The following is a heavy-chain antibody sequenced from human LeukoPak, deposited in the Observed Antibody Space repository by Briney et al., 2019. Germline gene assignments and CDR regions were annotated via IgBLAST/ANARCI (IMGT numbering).Heavy chain of an antibody. CDR1: GGXXXSSXX. CDR2: IYHSGST. D-gene: IGHD5-12*01. CDR3: ARLDIVATIYH. Sequence: GGXXXSSXXWSWVRRPPGKGLXWIGEIYHSGSTNYNPSLKSRVTISVDKSKNQFSLKLSSVTAADTAVYYCARLDIVATIYHWGQGTLVTVSS. J-gene: IGHJ5*02. V-gene: IGHV4-4*02.